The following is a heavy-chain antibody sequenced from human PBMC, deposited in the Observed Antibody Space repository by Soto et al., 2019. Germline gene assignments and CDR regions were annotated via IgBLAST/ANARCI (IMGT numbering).Heavy chain of an antibody. Sequence: SETLSLTCTVSGGSISSYYWSWIRQPPGKGLEWIGYIYYSGSTNYNPSLKSRVTISVDTSKNQFSLKLSSVTAADTAVYYCARVDYGVHYWGQGTLVTVSS. D-gene: IGHD4-17*01. CDR2: IYYSGST. V-gene: IGHV4-59*01. CDR3: ARVDYGVHY. CDR1: GGSISSYY. J-gene: IGHJ4*02.